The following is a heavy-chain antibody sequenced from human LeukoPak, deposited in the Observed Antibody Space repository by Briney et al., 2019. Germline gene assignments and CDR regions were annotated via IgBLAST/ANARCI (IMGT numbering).Heavy chain of an antibody. J-gene: IGHJ4*02. CDR3: ARDPQPYSSSSGSATPDY. V-gene: IGHV3-48*03. CDR2: ISSSGSTI. Sequence: PGGSLRLSCAASGFTFSSYEMNWVRQAPGKGLEWVSYISSSGSTIYYADSVKGRFTISRDNAKNSLYLQMNSLRAEDTAVYYCARDPQPYSSSSGSATPDYWGQGTLVTVSS. CDR1: GFTFSSYE. D-gene: IGHD6-6*01.